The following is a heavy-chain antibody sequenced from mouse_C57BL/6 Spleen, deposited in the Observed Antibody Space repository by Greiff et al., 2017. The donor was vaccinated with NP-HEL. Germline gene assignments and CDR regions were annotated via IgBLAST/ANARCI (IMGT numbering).Heavy chain of an antibody. CDR3: ARMAYYSNYEAMDY. D-gene: IGHD2-5*01. J-gene: IGHJ4*01. CDR1: GFSLTSYG. CDR2: IWSGGST. Sequence: VKLQESGPGLVQPSQSLSITCTVSGFSLTSYGVHWVRQSPGKGLEWLGVIWSGGSTDYNAAFISRLSISKDNSKSQVFFKMNSLQADDTAIYYCARMAYYSNYEAMDYWGQGTSVTVSS. V-gene: IGHV2-2*01.